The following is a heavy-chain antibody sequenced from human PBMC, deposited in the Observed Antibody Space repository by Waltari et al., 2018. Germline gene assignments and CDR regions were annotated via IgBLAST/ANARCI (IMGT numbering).Heavy chain of an antibody. CDR1: GGSISSHY. CDR2: IYYSGVN. Sequence: QVQLQESGPGLVKPSETLSLTCTVSGGSISSHYCSWIRQPPGKGLEWIGYIYYSGVNYNNPSLKSQVTISVDTSKNQFSQKLSSVAAADTAVYYGARVMRKDLCAPMDVWGQGTTVTVSS. V-gene: IGHV4-59*11. CDR3: ARVMRKDLCAPMDV. J-gene: IGHJ6*02. D-gene: IGHD2-15*01.